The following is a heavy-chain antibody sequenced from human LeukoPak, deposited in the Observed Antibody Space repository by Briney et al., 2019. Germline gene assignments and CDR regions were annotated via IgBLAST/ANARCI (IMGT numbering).Heavy chain of an antibody. Sequence: GGSLRLSCAASGFTFSSYSMNWVRQAPGKGLEWVSSISSSSYIYYADSVKGRFTISRDNAKNSLYLQMNSLRAEDTTVYYCTRDFVGFWGQGTLVTVSS. CDR2: ISSSSYI. CDR1: GFTFSSYS. CDR3: TRDFVGF. J-gene: IGHJ4*02. V-gene: IGHV3-21*01. D-gene: IGHD3-3*01.